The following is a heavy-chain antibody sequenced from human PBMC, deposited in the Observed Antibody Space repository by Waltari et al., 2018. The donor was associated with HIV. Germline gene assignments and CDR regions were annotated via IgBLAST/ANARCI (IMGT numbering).Heavy chain of an antibody. Sequence: QVQLVQSGAEVKKPGASVRLSCKASGYAFTTFYIHWLRQAPGQSPEWMGIVNPTSGITSYTQRFQGRVTMARDTSTSTAYMELTGLKSEDTAFYYCARGGPLSGPATPFDRWGQGTLITVSS. V-gene: IGHV1-46*01. CDR2: VNPTSGIT. CDR1: GYAFTTFY. J-gene: IGHJ5*02. CDR3: ARGGPLSGPATPFDR.